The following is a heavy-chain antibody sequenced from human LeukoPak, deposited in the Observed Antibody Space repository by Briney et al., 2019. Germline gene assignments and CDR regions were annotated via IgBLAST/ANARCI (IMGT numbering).Heavy chain of an antibody. CDR1: GVSISGYY. CDR2: VSDGGGT. Sequence: SETLSLTCTVSGVSISGYYWSWIRQPPGKGLEWIGYVSDGGGTDYYPSLRSRVTISVDTSKNQFSLKLSSVTAADTAVYYCARVRGSGDYYYYMDVWGKGTTVTVSS. J-gene: IGHJ6*03. V-gene: IGHV4-59*01. CDR3: ARVRGSGDYYYYMDV. D-gene: IGHD3-16*01.